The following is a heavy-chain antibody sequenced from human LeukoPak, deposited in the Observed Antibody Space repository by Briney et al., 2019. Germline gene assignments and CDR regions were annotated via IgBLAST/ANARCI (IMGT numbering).Heavy chain of an antibody. CDR1: GFTFSSYG. Sequence: GRSLRLSCAASGFTFSSYGMHWVRQAPGKGLEWVAVISYDGSNKYYADSVKGRFTISRDNSKNTLYLQMNSLRAEDTAVYYCAKDSRRYYGSGTYSRRGYFDYWGQGTLVTVSS. CDR2: ISYDGSNK. J-gene: IGHJ4*02. V-gene: IGHV3-30*18. D-gene: IGHD3-10*01. CDR3: AKDSRRYYGSGTYSRRGYFDY.